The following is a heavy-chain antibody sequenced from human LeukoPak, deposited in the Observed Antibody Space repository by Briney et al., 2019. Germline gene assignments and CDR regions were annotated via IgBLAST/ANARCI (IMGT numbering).Heavy chain of an antibody. CDR1: GFTFSSYA. CDR3: AKVLTPQYYYYYYMDV. CDR2: ISGSGGST. Sequence: GGSLRLSCAASGFTFSSYAMSWVRQAPGKGLEWVSAISGSGGSTYYADSVKGRFTISRDNSKNTLYLQMNSLRAEDTAVYYCAKVLTPQYYYYYYMDVWGKGTTVTLSS. V-gene: IGHV3-23*01. J-gene: IGHJ6*03.